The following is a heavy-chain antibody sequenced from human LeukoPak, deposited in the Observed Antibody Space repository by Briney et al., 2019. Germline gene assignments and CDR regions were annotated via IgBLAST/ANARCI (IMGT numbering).Heavy chain of an antibody. V-gene: IGHV3-7*01. J-gene: IGHJ4*02. Sequence: GGSLRLSCAASGFTFSSYWMSWVRQAPGKGLEGVANIKQDGSEKYYVDSVKGRFTISRDNAKNSLYLQMNSLRAEDTAVYYCARACYDSSGSENYFDYWGQGTLVTVSS. CDR1: GFTFSSYW. CDR2: IKQDGSEK. CDR3: ARACYDSSGSENYFDY. D-gene: IGHD3-22*01.